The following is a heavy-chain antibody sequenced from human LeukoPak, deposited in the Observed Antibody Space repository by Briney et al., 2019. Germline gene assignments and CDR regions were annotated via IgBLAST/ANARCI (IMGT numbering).Heavy chain of an antibody. CDR2: IIPIFGTA. CDR3: ARGKTMVYCGGDCYRFDN. V-gene: IGHV1-69*06. Sequence: SVKVSCKASGGTFSSYAISWVRQAPGQGLEWMGGIIPIFGTANYAQKFQGRVTITADKSTSTAYMELSSLRSEDTAVYYCARGKTMVYCGGDCYRFDNWGQGTLVTVSS. CDR1: GGTFSSYA. D-gene: IGHD2-21*02. J-gene: IGHJ4*02.